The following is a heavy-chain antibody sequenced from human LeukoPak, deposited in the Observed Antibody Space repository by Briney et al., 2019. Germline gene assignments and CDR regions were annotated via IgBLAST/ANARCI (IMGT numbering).Heavy chain of an antibody. CDR1: GGSISSSSYY. D-gene: IGHD5-18*01. CDR2: IYYSGST. V-gene: IGHV4-61*01. CDR3: ARVREVDTAQYDY. J-gene: IGHJ4*02. Sequence: SETLSLTCTVSGGSISSSSYYWSWIRQPPGKGLEWIGYIYYSGSTNYNPSLKSRVTISVDTSKNQFSLKLSSVTAADTAVYYCARVREVDTAQYDYWGQGTLVTVSS.